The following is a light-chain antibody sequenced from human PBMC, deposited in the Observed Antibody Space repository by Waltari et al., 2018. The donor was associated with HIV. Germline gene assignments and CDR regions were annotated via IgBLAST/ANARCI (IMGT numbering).Light chain of an antibody. V-gene: IGLV2-23*01. J-gene: IGLJ1*01. CDR2: EGS. CDR3: CSYAGSSTFYV. Sequence: QSALTQPASVSGSPGQSTTISCTGTRSDVGSYNLVSWYQQHPGKAPKLMIYEGSKRPSGVSNRFSGSKSGNTASLTISGLQAEDEADYYCCSYAGSSTFYVFGTGTKVTVL. CDR1: RSDVGSYNL.